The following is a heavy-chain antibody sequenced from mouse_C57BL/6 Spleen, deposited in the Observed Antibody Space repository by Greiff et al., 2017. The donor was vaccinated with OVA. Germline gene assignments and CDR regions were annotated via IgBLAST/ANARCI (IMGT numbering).Heavy chain of an antibody. Sequence: EVQLQQSGPELVKPGASVKISCKASGYTFTDYYMNWVKQSHGKSLEWIGDINPNNGGTSYNQKFKGKATLTVDKSSSTAYMELRSLTSEDSAVYYYARWGRYAMDYWGQGTSVTVSS. V-gene: IGHV1-26*01. CDR1: GYTFTDYY. J-gene: IGHJ4*01. CDR3: ARWGRYAMDY. CDR2: INPNNGGT.